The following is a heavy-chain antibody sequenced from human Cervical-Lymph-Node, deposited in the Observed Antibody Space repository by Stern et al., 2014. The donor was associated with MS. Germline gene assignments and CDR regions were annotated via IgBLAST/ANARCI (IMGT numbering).Heavy chain of an antibody. D-gene: IGHD5-12*01. CDR3: AKSGYDWGWCFDL. CDR1: GFTFAGYA. Sequence: EVQLVESGGGLVQPGRSLRLSCEASGFTFAGYAMHWVRQAPGHGLEWVAGISWYSGNIGYADSVKGRFTITRDNAKNSLYLQMNSLRAEDTALYYCAKSGYDWGWCFDLWGRGTLVTVSS. V-gene: IGHV3-9*01. CDR2: ISWYSGNI. J-gene: IGHJ2*01.